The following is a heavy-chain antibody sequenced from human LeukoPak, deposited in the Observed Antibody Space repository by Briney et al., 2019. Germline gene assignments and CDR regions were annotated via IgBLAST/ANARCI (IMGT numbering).Heavy chain of an antibody. CDR1: EYTLTELS. D-gene: IGHD5-18*01. J-gene: IGHJ6*02. Sequence: ASVKVSCKVSEYTLTELSMHWVRQAPGKGLEWMGGFGPEDGETIYAQKFQGRVTMTEDTSTDTAYMDLSSLRSEDTAVYYCATVGARYSYGYRYYYGMDVWGQGTTVTVSS. V-gene: IGHV1-24*01. CDR3: ATVGARYSYGYRYYYGMDV. CDR2: FGPEDGET.